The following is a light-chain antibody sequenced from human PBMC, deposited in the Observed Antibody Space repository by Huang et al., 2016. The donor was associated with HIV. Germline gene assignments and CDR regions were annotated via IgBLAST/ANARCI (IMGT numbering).Light chain of an antibody. Sequence: IQLTQSPTSLSASVGDRVTIACRASQAIGTYLNWFQQKPGRAPRLLIAEVSSLHTGIPSRFMGSGSGTEFTLTIRGLQFDDFATYFCQQSYSALITFGQGTRLEIK. J-gene: IGKJ5*01. CDR3: QQSYSALIT. CDR2: EVS. CDR1: QAIGTY. V-gene: IGKV1-39*01.